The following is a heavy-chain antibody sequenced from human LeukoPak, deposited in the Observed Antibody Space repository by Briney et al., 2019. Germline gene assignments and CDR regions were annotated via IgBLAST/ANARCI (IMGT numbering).Heavy chain of an antibody. J-gene: IGHJ3*01. CDR2: MNPNSGNT. D-gene: IGHD6-13*01. V-gene: IGHV1-8*01. CDR3: ARGDNGYSSFLGD. Sequence: GASLRVSSKASGYTFTIYDINWVPQATRQGLEWMGWMNPNSGNTGYAQKFQGRVTMTRNTSISTAYMELSSLRSEDTAVYYCARGDNGYSSFLGDWGQGTMVTVSS. CDR1: GYTFTIYD.